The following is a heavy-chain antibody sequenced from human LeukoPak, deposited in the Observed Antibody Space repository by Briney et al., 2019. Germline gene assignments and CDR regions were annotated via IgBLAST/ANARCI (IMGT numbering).Heavy chain of an antibody. CDR3: ARDPEYQLLYYFDY. J-gene: IGHJ4*02. CDR1: GFTFSSSA. CDR2: ISFDGSNK. D-gene: IGHD2-2*01. Sequence: GGSLRLSCTASGFTFSSSAMHWVRQAPGKGLEWVAVISFDGSNKYYADSVKGRFTISRDNSKNTLYLQMNSLRAEATAVYYCARDPEYQLLYYFDYWSQGTLVTVSS. V-gene: IGHV3-30-3*01.